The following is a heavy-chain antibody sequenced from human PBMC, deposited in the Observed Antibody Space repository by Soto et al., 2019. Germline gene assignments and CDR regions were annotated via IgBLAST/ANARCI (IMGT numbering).Heavy chain of an antibody. CDR1: GFTFSSYA. Sequence: SLRLSCAASGFTFSSYAMSWVRQAPGKGLEWVSAISGSGGSTYYADSVKGRFTISRDNSKNTLYLQMNSLRAEDTAVYYCAKTPIVVVPAARSRWFDPWGQGTLVTVS. J-gene: IGHJ5*02. CDR3: AKTPIVVVPAARSRWFDP. CDR2: ISGSGGST. D-gene: IGHD2-2*01. V-gene: IGHV3-23*01.